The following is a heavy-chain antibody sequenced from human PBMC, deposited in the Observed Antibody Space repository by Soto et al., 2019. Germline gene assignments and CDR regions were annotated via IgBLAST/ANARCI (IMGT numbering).Heavy chain of an antibody. J-gene: IGHJ5*02. CDR3: ARMDIWLDP. Sequence: PSETLSLTCAVYGGSFSGYYWNCIRQPPGKGLEWIGEIYHSGSTTYNPSLKSRVTISIDKSKNHFSLKLSSVTAADTAVYYCARMDIWLDPWGQGTLVTVSS. D-gene: IGHD2-2*03. V-gene: IGHV4-34*01. CDR2: IYHSGST. CDR1: GGSFSGYY.